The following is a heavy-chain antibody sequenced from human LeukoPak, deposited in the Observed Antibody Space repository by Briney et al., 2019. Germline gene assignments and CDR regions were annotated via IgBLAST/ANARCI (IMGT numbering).Heavy chain of an antibody. V-gene: IGHV3-21*04. CDR3: ATGATISPFDY. D-gene: IGHD5-24*01. CDR1: GFTFSSYS. Sequence: PGGSLRLSCAASGFTFSSYSMNWVRQAPGKGLEWVSSISSSSSYIYYADSVKGRSTISRDNSKNTLHLQMNSLRAEDTAVYYCATGATISPFDYWGQGALVTVSS. CDR2: ISSSSSYI. J-gene: IGHJ4*02.